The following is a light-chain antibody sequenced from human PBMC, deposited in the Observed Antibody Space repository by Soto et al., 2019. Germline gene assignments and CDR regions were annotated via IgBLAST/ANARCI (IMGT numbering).Light chain of an antibody. V-gene: IGKV3-20*01. J-gene: IGKJ2*01. CDR2: GAS. CDR1: QSFSSTF. Sequence: PGDRATLSCRASQSFSSTFFAWYQQKPGQAPRLLIYGASSRATGIPDRFSGSGSGTDFTLTISRLEPEDFAVYYCQQYGSSSYTFGQGTKLEIK. CDR3: QQYGSSSYT.